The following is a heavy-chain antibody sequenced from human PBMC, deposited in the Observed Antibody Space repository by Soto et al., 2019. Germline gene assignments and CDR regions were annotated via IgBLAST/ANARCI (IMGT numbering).Heavy chain of an antibody. V-gene: IGHV3-30*18. CDR1: GFTFSSYG. CDR3: AKGHGRLLPDTYSYGMDV. J-gene: IGHJ6*02. D-gene: IGHD5-12*01. Sequence: QVQLVESGGCVVQPGRSLRLSCAASGFTFSSYGMHRVRQAPGKGLEWVAVISYDGSKKYYADSVKGRFTISRDNTKVTMSLHMNCLRAEDAAVYYCAKGHGRLLPDTYSYGMDVWGQGTTVTVSS. CDR2: ISYDGSKK.